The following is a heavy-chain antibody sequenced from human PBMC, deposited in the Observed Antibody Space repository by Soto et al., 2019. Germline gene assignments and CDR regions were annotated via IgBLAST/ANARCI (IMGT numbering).Heavy chain of an antibody. CDR2: INSDGSRT. V-gene: IGHV3-74*01. CDR1: GFTFSSYW. J-gene: IGHJ4*02. Sequence: EVQLVESGGGIVQPGGSLRLSCAASGFTFSSYWMHWVRQAPGKGLVWVSRINSDGSRTSYADSAKGRFTISRDNAKNTVELQMNSLRAEDTAVYYCARGDGDYYGGNGYLGRHWGQGTLVTVSS. CDR3: ARGDGDYYGGNGYLGRH. D-gene: IGHD3-10*01.